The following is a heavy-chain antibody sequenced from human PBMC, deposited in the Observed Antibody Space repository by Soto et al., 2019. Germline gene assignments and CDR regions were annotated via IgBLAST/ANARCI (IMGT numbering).Heavy chain of an antibody. V-gene: IGHV2-5*02. CDR2: IYWDDDK. D-gene: IGHD3-16*01. CDR1: GFSLTTRGVS. CDR3: AHIPNYYQYDWFDP. J-gene: IGHJ5*02. Sequence: QITLKESGPTLVKPTQTLTLTCTFSGFSLTTRGVSVGWIRQPPGKALECLALIYWDDDKRYSPSLQSRLSITKDTSKNQVVLTMTNVDPVDTDTYYCAHIPNYYQYDWFDPWGQGTLVSVSS.